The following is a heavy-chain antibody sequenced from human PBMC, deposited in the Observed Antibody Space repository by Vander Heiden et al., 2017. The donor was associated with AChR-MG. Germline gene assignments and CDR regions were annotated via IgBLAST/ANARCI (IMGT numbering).Heavy chain of an antibody. CDR1: GDSLFSNGAS. D-gene: IGHD6-19*01. CDR2: TYYRSKWYS. J-gene: IGHJ4*02. CDR3: ARGESGITVAKFEY. V-gene: IGHV6-1*01. Sequence: VQLQQSGPGLVKPSQTLSLTCAISGDSLFSNGASWNWIRQSPSGGLEWLGRTYYRSKWYSDSSISVKSRITVNSDTSKNQFSLQLNSVTPEDTAVYYCARGESGITVAKFEYWGQGNLVIVSS.